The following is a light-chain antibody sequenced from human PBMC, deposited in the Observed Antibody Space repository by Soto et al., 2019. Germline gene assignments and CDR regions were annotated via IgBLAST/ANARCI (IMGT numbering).Light chain of an antibody. CDR1: SSDVGTYNY. CDR3: TSYTRDTALV. V-gene: IGLV2-14*01. Sequence: QSALAQPASVSGSPGQSITISCTGTSSDVGTYNYVSWYQHHPGKAPKLIIYEVSNRPSGVSNRFSGSKSGSTASLTISGLQAEDEADYHCTSYTRDTALVFGTGTKVIVL. J-gene: IGLJ1*01. CDR2: EVS.